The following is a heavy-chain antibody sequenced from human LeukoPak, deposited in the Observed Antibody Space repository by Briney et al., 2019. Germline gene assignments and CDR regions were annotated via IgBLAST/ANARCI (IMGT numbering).Heavy chain of an antibody. CDR1: GDSTSGYY. V-gene: IGHV4-59*01. D-gene: IGHD2-15*01. CDR3: ARGSPNYYYAMDV. CDR2: HYYSGST. Sequence: PSKTLSLTCTVSGDSTSGYYWSWIRQTPGKGLAWIGYHYYSGSTNYNPSLKSRVTISVDTSKNQFSLKLSSVTAADTALYYCARGSPNYYYAMDVWGQGTTVTVSS. J-gene: IGHJ6*02.